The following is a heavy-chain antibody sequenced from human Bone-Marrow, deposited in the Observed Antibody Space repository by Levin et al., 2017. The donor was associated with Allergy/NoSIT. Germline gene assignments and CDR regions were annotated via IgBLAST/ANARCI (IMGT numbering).Heavy chain of an antibody. Sequence: PSETLSLTCTVSGGSISSGDYYWSWIRQPPGKGLEWIGYIYYSGSTYYNPSLKSRVTISVDTSKNQFSLKLSSVTAADTAVYYCARSYCSSTSCYLLDYWGQGTLVTVSS. CDR3: ARSYCSSTSCYLLDY. CDR1: GGSISSGDYY. J-gene: IGHJ4*02. V-gene: IGHV4-30-4*01. D-gene: IGHD2-2*01. CDR2: IYYSGST.